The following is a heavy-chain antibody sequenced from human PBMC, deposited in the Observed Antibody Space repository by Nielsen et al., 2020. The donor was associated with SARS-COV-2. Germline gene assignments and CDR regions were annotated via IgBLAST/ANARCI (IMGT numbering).Heavy chain of an antibody. CDR2: VHPSGTN. J-gene: IGHJ3*02. CDR1: GGSISTYY. Sequence: SETLSLTCSVSGGSISTYYWPWIRQSPGKGLEWIGYVHPSGTNNYNPSLKSRLTISLDTSKNQFVLNLSSVTAADRAVYYCARDYFGDYLDGFDIWGQGTMVTVSS. CDR3: ARDYFGDYLDGFDI. D-gene: IGHD4-17*01. V-gene: IGHV4-59*01.